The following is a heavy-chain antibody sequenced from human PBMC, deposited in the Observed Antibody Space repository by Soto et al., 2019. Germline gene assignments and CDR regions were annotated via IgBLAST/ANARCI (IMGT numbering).Heavy chain of an antibody. CDR2: IKQDGSEK. V-gene: IGHV3-7*03. CDR1: GFTFSSYW. D-gene: IGHD3-3*01. CDR3: ARDLLDFWSGFGWFDP. J-gene: IGHJ5*02. Sequence: SGGSLRLSCAASGFTFSSYWMSWVRQAPGKGLEWVANIKQDGSEKYYVDSVKGRFTISRDNAKNSLYLQMNSLRAEDTAVYYCARDLLDFWSGFGWFDPWGQGTLVTVSS.